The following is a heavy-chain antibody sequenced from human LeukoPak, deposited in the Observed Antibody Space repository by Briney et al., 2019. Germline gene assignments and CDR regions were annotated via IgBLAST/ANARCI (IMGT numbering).Heavy chain of an antibody. J-gene: IGHJ3*02. CDR3: VRGVGSSTSCYVRAFDI. D-gene: IGHD2-2*01. V-gene: IGHV3-52*01. CDR2: IKCDGSEK. Sequence: GGSLRLSCAASGFTFSNSWMHWVCQAPEKGLEWVADIKCDGSEKCYVDSVKGRLTISRDNAKNSLYLQVNSLRAEDMTVYYCVRGVGSSTSCYVRAFDIWGQETMVTVCS. CDR1: GFTFSNSW.